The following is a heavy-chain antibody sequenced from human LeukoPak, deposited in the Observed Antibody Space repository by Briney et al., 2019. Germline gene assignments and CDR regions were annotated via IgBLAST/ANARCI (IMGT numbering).Heavy chain of an antibody. V-gene: IGHV4-39*07. J-gene: IGHJ4*02. Sequence: SETLSLTCIVSGGSISSNNYYWGWIRQPPGKGLEWIGSIYYSGSTYYNPSLKSRVTISVDTSKNQFSLKLSSVTAADTAVYYCAKTAEYSRSSEGLYYFDYWGQGTLVAVSS. CDR1: GGSISSNNYY. D-gene: IGHD6-6*01. CDR2: IYYSGST. CDR3: AKTAEYSRSSEGLYYFDY.